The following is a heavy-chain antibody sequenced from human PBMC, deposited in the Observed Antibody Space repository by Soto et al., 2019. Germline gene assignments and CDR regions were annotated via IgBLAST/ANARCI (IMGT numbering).Heavy chain of an antibody. Sequence: EVQLVESGGGSVQPGRSLRLSCVGSGFTFESYAMYWVRQVAGKGLEWVSGISWNSGSIGYEDSVKGRFTISRDNAQKSLYLEMNSLRVEDTAFYYCVKDIHEQWLVSHFQYWGQGALVTVSS. D-gene: IGHD6-19*01. V-gene: IGHV3-9*01. CDR1: GFTFESYA. CDR3: VKDIHEQWLVSHFQY. J-gene: IGHJ4*02. CDR2: ISWNSGSI.